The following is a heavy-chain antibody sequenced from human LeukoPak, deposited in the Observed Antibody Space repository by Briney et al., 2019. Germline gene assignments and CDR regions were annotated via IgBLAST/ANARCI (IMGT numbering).Heavy chain of an antibody. D-gene: IGHD5-18*01. CDR1: GYSFTSYW. CDR3: ARRARYSYGHGYFDY. V-gene: IGHV5-51*01. CDR2: IYPGDSDT. J-gene: IGHJ4*02. Sequence: GESLKISCKGSGYSFTSYWIGWVRQMPGKGLEWMGIIYPGDSDTRYSPSFQGQVTISADKSISTAYLQWSSLKASDTAIYYCARRARYSYGHGYFDYWGQGTLVTVSS.